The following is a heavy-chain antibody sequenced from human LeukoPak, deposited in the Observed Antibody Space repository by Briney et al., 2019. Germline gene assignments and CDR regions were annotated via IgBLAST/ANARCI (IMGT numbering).Heavy chain of an antibody. J-gene: IGHJ6*03. D-gene: IGHD4-17*01. Sequence: SETLSLTCAVSGYSISSGYYWGWIRQPPGKGLEWIGSIYHSGSTYYNPSLKSRVTISVDTSKNQFSLKLSSVTAADTAVYYCARQVYGDPSLLYSYYMDVWGKGTTVTVSS. CDR2: IYHSGST. CDR3: ARQVYGDPSLLYSYYMDV. V-gene: IGHV4-38-2*01. CDR1: GYSISSGYY.